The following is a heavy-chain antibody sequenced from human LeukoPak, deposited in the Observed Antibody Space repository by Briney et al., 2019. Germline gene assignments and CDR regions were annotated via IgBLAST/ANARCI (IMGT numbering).Heavy chain of an antibody. Sequence: ASVKVSCKASGYTFTGYYMHWVRQAPGQGLEWMGWINPNSGGTNYAQKFQGRVTMTRDTSISTAYMELSRLRSDDTAVYYCARDLEYCSSTSCPNWFDPWGQGTLVTVSS. CDR2: INPNSGGT. V-gene: IGHV1-2*02. CDR3: ARDLEYCSSTSCPNWFDP. CDR1: GYTFTGYY. J-gene: IGHJ5*02. D-gene: IGHD2-2*01.